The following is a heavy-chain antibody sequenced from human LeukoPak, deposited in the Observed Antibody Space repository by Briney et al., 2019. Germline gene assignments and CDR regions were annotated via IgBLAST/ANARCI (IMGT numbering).Heavy chain of an antibody. CDR3: VTGSSERDYYESHMFYFGDS. Sequence: ASVKVSCKISGALLIELSIHWVRQSPGKGLEWMGGFDSEDGKTKAAQNFLDRVSLTEDTSLGTAYMELRSVTSQDTAVYYCVTGSSERDYYESHMFYFGDSWGQGTVVTVSS. CDR1: GALLIELS. V-gene: IGHV1-24*01. D-gene: IGHD3-22*01. CDR2: FDSEDGKT. J-gene: IGHJ4*02.